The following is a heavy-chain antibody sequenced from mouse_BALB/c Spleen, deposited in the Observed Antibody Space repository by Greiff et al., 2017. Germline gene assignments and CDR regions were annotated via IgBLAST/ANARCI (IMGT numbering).Heavy chain of an antibody. CDR2: IYPGSGST. V-gene: IGHV1-77*01. CDR3: AREETNRYFDD. CDR1: GYTFTDYV. J-gene: IGHJ2*01. Sequence: VQLQQSGPELVKPGASVKMSCKASGYTFTDYVISWVKQRTGQGLEWIGEIYPGSGSTYYNEKFKGKATLTADKSSNTAYMQLSSLTSEDSAVYFCAREETNRYFDDWGQGTTLTVSS. D-gene: IGHD1-3*01.